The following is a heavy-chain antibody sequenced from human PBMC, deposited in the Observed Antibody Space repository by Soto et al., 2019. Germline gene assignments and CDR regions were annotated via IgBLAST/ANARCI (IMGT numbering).Heavy chain of an antibody. CDR3: AKDSNKYSSSLRGRYFDY. Sequence: EVQLLESGGGLVQRGGSLRLSCAASGFPFSSYVMSWVRQAPEKGLEWVSGISGGASNTFYADSVKGRFTISRDNSKNTLHLQMNSLGAEDPAVYYCAKDSNKYSSSLRGRYFDYWRQGIGVTVSS. CDR2: ISGGASNT. J-gene: IGHJ4*02. V-gene: IGHV3-23*01. D-gene: IGHD4-4*01. CDR1: GFPFSSYV.